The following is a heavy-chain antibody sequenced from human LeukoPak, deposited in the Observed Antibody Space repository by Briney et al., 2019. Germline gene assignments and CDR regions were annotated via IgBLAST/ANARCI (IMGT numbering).Heavy chain of an antibody. J-gene: IGHJ4*02. Sequence: PSETLSLTCTVSGGSMSSYYWSWIRQPPGKGLEWIGYIYYSGSTNYNPSLKSRVTISVDTSKNQFSLKLSSVTAADTAVYYCARYSPSMGVFDYWGQGTLVTVSS. CDR2: IYYSGST. CDR3: ARYSPSMGVFDY. D-gene: IGHD2-21*01. CDR1: GGSMSSYY. V-gene: IGHV4-59*01.